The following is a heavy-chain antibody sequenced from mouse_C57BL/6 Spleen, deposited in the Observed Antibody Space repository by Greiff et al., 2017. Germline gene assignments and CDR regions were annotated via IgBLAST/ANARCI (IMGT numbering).Heavy chain of an antibody. J-gene: IGHJ2*01. CDR1: GFSLPSYA. Sequence: VMLVESGPGLVAPSQSLSITCTVSGFSLPSYAISWVRPPPGTGLEWLGVIWTGGGTNYNSALNSRLSHSKDYSKSQVFLKMNSLQTDDTARYYCARGRDDGYSYYLDDWGQGTTLTVSS. CDR2: IWTGGGT. D-gene: IGHD2-3*01. CDR3: ARGRDDGYSYYLDD. V-gene: IGHV2-9-1*01.